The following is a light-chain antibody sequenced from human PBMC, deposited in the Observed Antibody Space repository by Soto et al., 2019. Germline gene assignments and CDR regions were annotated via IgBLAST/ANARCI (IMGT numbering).Light chain of an antibody. CDR1: QSITNY. J-gene: IGKJ4*01. Sequence: DIEMTQSPSSLSASLGDRAPITCRASQSITNYLNWYQHKPGKDPKLLIYAASSLQSGVPTRFSGSGSVTDFTLTISSLQPEDCATYDCQQSYHTPLTFGGGTKVEIK. V-gene: IGKV1-39*01. CDR2: AAS. CDR3: QQSYHTPLT.